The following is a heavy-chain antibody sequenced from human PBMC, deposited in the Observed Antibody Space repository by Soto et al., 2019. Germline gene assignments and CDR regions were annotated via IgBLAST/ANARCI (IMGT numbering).Heavy chain of an antibody. CDR1: GYTFTSYD. J-gene: IGHJ5*02. Sequence: QVQLVQSGAEVKKPGASVKVSCKASGYTFTSYDINWVRQATGQGLEWMGWMNPNSGNTGYAQKFQGRVTMTRKTSISTAYMELSSLRSEDTAVYYCALGFGIYVDNWFDPWGQGTLVTVSS. CDR3: ALGFGIYVDNWFDP. CDR2: MNPNSGNT. D-gene: IGHD2-21*01. V-gene: IGHV1-8*01.